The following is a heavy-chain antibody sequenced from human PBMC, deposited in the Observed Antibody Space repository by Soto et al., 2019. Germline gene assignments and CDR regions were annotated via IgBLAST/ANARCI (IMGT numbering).Heavy chain of an antibody. J-gene: IGHJ6*02. CDR1: GSPISKSTYH. Sequence: SDTLSLTFSTSGSPISKSTYHRRRTPQPPGKGLEWIGEINHSGSTNYNPSLKSRVTISVDTSKNQFSLKLSSVTAADTAVYYCARGYNWKGYYYYGMDVWGQGTSVT. CDR3: ARGYNWKGYYYYGMDV. CDR2: INHSGST. D-gene: IGHD1-1*01. V-gene: IGHV4-39*07.